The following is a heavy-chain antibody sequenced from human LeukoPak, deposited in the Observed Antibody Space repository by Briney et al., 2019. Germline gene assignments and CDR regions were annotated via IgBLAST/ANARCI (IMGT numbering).Heavy chain of an antibody. J-gene: IGHJ4*02. D-gene: IGHD3/OR15-3a*01. CDR3: ARDGNDLPYDY. CDR1: GYTFTGYY. CDR2: INPNSGGT. Sequence: ASVKVSCKASGYTFTGYYMHWVRQAPGQGLEWMGLINPNSGGTNYSQKFQGKVTKTRDTSISTAYMELSRLRSDDTAVYYCARDGNDLPYDYWGQGTLVTVSS. V-gene: IGHV1-2*02.